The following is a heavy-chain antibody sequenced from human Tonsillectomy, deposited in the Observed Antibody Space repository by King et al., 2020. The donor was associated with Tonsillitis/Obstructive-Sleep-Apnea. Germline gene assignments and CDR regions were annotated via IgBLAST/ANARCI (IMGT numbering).Heavy chain of an antibody. CDR3: AKDGDLNLNYFDY. CDR2: ISWNSGSI. D-gene: IGHD3-10*01. J-gene: IGHJ4*02. CDR1: GFTFDDYA. V-gene: IGHV3-9*01. Sequence: DVQLVESGGGLVQPGRSLRLSCAASGFTFDDYAMHWVRQAPGKGLEWVSSISWNSGSIGYADSVKGRFTISRDNAKNSLYLQMNSLRVEDTALYYCAKDGDLNLNYFDYWGQGTLVTVSS.